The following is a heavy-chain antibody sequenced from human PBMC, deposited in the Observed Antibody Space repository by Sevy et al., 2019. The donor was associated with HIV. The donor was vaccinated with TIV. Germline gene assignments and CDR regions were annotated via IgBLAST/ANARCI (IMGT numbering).Heavy chain of an antibody. CDR1: GFTFSAYS. D-gene: IGHD1-1*01. Sequence: GGSLRLSCAASGFTFSAYSMNWVRQAPGKGLEWVSSISGNSNYISYADSVKGRFTISRDNAKNSLYLQMNSLRAEDSAVSYCARDISLERRGDYYYGMDVWGRGTTVTVSS. CDR3: ARDISLERRGDYYYGMDV. CDR2: ISGNSNYI. J-gene: IGHJ6*02. V-gene: IGHV3-21*01.